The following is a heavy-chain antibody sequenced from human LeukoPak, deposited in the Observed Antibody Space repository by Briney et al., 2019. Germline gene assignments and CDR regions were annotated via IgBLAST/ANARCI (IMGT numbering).Heavy chain of an antibody. CDR2: IYYSGST. Sequence: PSETLSLTCTVSGGSISSYYWSWIRQPPGKGLEWIGYIYYSGSTNYNPSLKSRVTISVDTSKNQFSLKLTSVTAADTAVYYCARHSLHSNYATGGIDYWGQGTLVTVSS. J-gene: IGHJ4*02. CDR1: GGSISSYY. D-gene: IGHD4-11*01. CDR3: ARHSLHSNYATGGIDY. V-gene: IGHV4-59*08.